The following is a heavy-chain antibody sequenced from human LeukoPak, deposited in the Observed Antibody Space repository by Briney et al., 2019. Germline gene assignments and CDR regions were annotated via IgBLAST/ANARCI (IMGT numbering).Heavy chain of an antibody. J-gene: IGHJ6*03. D-gene: IGHD4-23*01. Sequence: GSLRLSCAASGFTFSSYGMHWVRQAPGKGLEWVAFIRYDGSNKYYADSVKGRFTISRDNSKNTLYLQMNSLRAEDTAVYYCGKGGAVVVHYYYYYMDVWGKGTTVTISS. CDR2: IRYDGSNK. CDR3: GKGGAVVVHYYYYYMDV. CDR1: GFTFSSYG. V-gene: IGHV3-30*02.